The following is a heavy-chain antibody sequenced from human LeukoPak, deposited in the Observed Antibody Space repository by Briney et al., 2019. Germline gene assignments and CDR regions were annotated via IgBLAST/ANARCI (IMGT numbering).Heavy chain of an antibody. Sequence: GGSLRLSCAASGFTLSSYAMSWVRQAPGKGLERVSSISDSGDSTYYADSVKGRFSISRDNSKNTLYLQMNSLRAEDTAVYYCAKSAGGYVFDYWGQGTLVTVSS. CDR3: AKSAGGYVFDY. CDR2: ISDSGDST. CDR1: GFTLSSYA. J-gene: IGHJ4*02. V-gene: IGHV3-23*01. D-gene: IGHD2-8*02.